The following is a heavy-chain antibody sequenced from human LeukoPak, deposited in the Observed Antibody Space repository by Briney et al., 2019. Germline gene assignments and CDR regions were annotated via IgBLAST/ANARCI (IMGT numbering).Heavy chain of an antibody. V-gene: IGHV5-51*01. CDR2: IYPGDSHT. Sequence: GESLQISCEGSGYTFTSYWIGWVRQMPGKGLEWMGVIYPGDSHTRYSPSFQGQVTISADKSISTAYLQWSSLKASDTAMYYCATGSSTGVTEDYWGQGTLVTVSS. D-gene: IGHD7-27*01. J-gene: IGHJ4*02. CDR3: ATGSSTGVTEDY. CDR1: GYTFTSYW.